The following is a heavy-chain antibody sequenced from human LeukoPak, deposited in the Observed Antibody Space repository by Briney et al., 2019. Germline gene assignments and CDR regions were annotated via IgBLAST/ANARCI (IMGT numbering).Heavy chain of an antibody. CDR2: IYHGGSA. J-gene: IGHJ4*02. CDR1: GFTVSTNY. Sequence: GGSLRLSCTATGFTVSTNYMNCVRQAPGRGLEWVSDIYHGGSAYYADCVKGRFNIARDNSKNTVYLRMNSLRAEDTAVYYCARAEVLSFFDSWGQGTLVSVSS. V-gene: IGHV3-66*02. CDR3: ARAEVLSFFDS. D-gene: IGHD4/OR15-4a*01.